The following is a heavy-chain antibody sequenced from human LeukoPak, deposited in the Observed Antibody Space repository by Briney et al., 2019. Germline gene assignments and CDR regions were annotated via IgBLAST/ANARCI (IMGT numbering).Heavy chain of an antibody. D-gene: IGHD1-7*01. V-gene: IGHV1-69*05. CDR1: GGTFSSYA. CDR3: ARAGGWNYVTEYYYMDV. Sequence: SVKVSCKASGGTFSSYAISWVRQAPGQGLEWMGGIIPIFGTANYAQKFQGRVTITTDESTSTAYMELSSLRSEDTAVYYCARAGGWNYVTEYYYMDVWGKGTTVTVS. CDR2: IIPIFGTA. J-gene: IGHJ6*03.